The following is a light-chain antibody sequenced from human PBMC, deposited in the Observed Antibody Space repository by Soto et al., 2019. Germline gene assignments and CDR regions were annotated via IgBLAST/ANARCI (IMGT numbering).Light chain of an antibody. Sequence: DIVLTQSPATLSLSPGDRATLSCRASQSVGSYLGWYQQRPGQAPRLLIYDASNRATGIPVRFSGSGSGTDFTLTISSLEPEDFAVYYCQQRSDWPSTFGGGTKVEIK. CDR2: DAS. V-gene: IGKV3-11*01. CDR3: QQRSDWPST. CDR1: QSVGSY. J-gene: IGKJ4*01.